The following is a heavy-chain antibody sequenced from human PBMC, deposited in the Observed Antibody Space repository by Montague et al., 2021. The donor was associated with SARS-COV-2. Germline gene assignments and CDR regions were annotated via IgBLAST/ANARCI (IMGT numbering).Heavy chain of an antibody. CDR3: TRSWGWKEPHYYFDH. D-gene: IGHD1-14*01. CDR2: TYFRSKWYS. Sequence: CAISGDSVASNSAAWNWNTQSPARGLEWLGRTYFRSKWYSEYAFSVKGRITINADTSTNQFSLQVNSVTPEDTAIYYCTRSWGWKEPHYYFDHWGQGTLLSVSS. CDR1: GDSVASNSAA. J-gene: IGHJ4*02. V-gene: IGHV6-1*01.